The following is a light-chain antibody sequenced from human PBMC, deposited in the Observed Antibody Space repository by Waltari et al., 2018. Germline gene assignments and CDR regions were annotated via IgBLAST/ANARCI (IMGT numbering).Light chain of an antibody. J-gene: IGLJ1*01. CDR2: EVT. Sequence: QSVLTQPPSAPGSPGPSVTISCTGPNSDVGPSTYAPWYQQHPGKVPKLLIYEVTKRPSGVPDRFSGSKSGNTASLTVSGLQADDEADYYCSSYAHNNHFVFGTGTKVTVL. V-gene: IGLV2-8*01. CDR1: NSDVGPSTY. CDR3: SSYAHNNHFV.